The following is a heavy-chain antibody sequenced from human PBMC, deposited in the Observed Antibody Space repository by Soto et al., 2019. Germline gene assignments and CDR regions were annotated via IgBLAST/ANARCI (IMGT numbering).Heavy chain of an antibody. Sequence: QVQLQESGPRLVKPSGTLSLPCAVSGASISSTNWWTWVRQPPGKGLEWIGEIYHTGSTKYNPSLQSRVTRSLDTSNNQCSLNLSSVTAADTAVYYCATRTHRIVVVVLPIPTWGQGTLVTVSS. CDR3: ATRTHRIVVVVLPIPT. V-gene: IGHV4-4*02. CDR1: GASISSTNW. CDR2: IYHTGST. J-gene: IGHJ4*02. D-gene: IGHD2-15*01.